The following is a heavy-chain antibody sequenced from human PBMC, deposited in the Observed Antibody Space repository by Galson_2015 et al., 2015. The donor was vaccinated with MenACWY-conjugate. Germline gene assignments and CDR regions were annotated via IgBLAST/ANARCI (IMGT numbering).Heavy chain of an antibody. V-gene: IGHV3-23*01. CDR1: GFIFSGYA. D-gene: IGHD6-13*01. J-gene: IGHJ4*02. Sequence: SLRLSCAASGFIFSGYAMSWVRQAPGRGLEWVSAISGSGGRTYYADSVKGRFTISRDSSKNTLYLQMNSLRAEDTAVYYCAKTVGSSCCYVHTDYWGQGTLVTVSS. CDR3: AKTVGSSCCYVHTDY. CDR2: ISGSGGRT.